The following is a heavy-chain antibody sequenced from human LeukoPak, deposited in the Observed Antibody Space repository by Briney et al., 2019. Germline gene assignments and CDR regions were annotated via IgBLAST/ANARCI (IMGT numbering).Heavy chain of an antibody. CDR1: GGSISSYY. CDR3: ARQAARPRPYYFDY. CDR2: TYTSGST. Sequence: SETLSLTCTVSGGSISSYYWSWIRQPAGKGLEWIGRTYTSGSTNYNPSLKSRVTMSVDTSKNQFSLKLSSVTAADTAVYYCARQAARPRPYYFDYWGQGTLVTVSS. V-gene: IGHV4-4*07. J-gene: IGHJ4*02. D-gene: IGHD6-6*01.